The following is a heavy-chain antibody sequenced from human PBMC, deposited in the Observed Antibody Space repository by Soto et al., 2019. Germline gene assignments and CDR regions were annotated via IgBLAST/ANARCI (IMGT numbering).Heavy chain of an antibody. CDR1: GGTFSSYA. J-gene: IGHJ6*02. D-gene: IGHD3-10*01. CDR3: ATLGGSGIADYYGMDV. Sequence: GASVRVSCKASGGTFSSYAINWVRQAPGQGLEWMGGIIPIFGTANYAQKFQGRVTITADESTSTAYMELSSVTAADTAVYYCATLGGSGIADYYGMDVWGQGTTVTVSS. CDR2: IIPIFGTA. V-gene: IGHV1-69*13.